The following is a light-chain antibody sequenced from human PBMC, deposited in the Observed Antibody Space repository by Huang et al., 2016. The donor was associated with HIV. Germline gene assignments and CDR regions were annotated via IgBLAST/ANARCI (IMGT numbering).Light chain of an antibody. J-gene: IGKJ2*01. V-gene: IGKV4-1*01. CDR2: MAS. Sequence: DILLTQSPDSLAVSLGERATLTCRSSRSLLFASNSKNFLAWYQQKPGQSPKLLMNMASVRESGGPERFTGSGSGTEFTLTIASLQAEDVAVYYCQQFYNMPYTFGRGTRLEI. CDR1: RSLLFASNSKNF. CDR3: QQFYNMPYT.